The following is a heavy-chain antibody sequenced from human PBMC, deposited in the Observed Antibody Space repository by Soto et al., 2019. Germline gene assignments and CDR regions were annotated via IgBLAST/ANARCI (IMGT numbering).Heavy chain of an antibody. Sequence: QVQLVESGGGVVQPGRSLRLSCAASGFTFTSYGMHWVRQAPGKGLEWVAVIWYDGSNKYYADSVKGRFTISRDNSKNTLYLQMNSLRAEDTAVYYCARDDQYYYDSSGYYADYFQHWGQGTLVTVSS. J-gene: IGHJ1*01. CDR2: IWYDGSNK. V-gene: IGHV3-33*01. D-gene: IGHD3-22*01. CDR3: ARDDQYYYDSSGYYADYFQH. CDR1: GFTFTSYG.